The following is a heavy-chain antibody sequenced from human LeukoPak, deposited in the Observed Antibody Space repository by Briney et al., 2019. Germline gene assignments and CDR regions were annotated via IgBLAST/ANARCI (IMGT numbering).Heavy chain of an antibody. Sequence: SVKVSCKASGGSFSSYAISWVRQAPGQGLEWMGGIIPIFGTANYAQKFQGRVTITADESTSTAYMELSSLRSEDTAVYYCSRIWTDCSSTSCYTPYFDYWGQGTLVTVSS. J-gene: IGHJ4*02. D-gene: IGHD2-2*02. V-gene: IGHV1-69*01. CDR1: GGSFSSYA. CDR2: IIPIFGTA. CDR3: SRIWTDCSSTSCYTPYFDY.